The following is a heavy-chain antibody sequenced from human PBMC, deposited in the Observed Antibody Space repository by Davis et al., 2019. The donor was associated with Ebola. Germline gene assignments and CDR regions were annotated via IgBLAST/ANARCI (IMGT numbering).Heavy chain of an antibody. V-gene: IGHV4-39*01. J-gene: IGHJ4*02. Sequence: SETLSLTCTVSGGSISSSSYYWGWIRQPPGKGLEWIGSIYYSGSTYYNPSLKSRVTISVDTSKNQFSLKLSSVTAADTAVYYCARQGIWFRELLYPYYFDYWGQGTLVTVSS. CDR2: IYYSGST. CDR3: ARQGIWFRELLYPYYFDY. D-gene: IGHD3-10*01. CDR1: GGSISSSSYY.